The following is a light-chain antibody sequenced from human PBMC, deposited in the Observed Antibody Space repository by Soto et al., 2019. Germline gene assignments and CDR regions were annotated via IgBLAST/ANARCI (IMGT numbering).Light chain of an antibody. V-gene: IGKV3-11*01. J-gene: IGKJ5*01. CDR3: QQRSNCPPIT. Sequence: EIVLTQSPATLSLSPGERATLSCRASQSVSSYLAWYQQKPGQAPRLLIYDASNRATGIPARFSGSGSGTDFTLTISSLPPEDFAVYYCQQRSNCPPITFGQGTRLEIK. CDR1: QSVSSY. CDR2: DAS.